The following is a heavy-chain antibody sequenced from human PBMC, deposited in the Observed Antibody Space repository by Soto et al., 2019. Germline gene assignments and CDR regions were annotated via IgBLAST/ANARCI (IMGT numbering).Heavy chain of an antibody. J-gene: IGHJ4*02. CDR2: MYHSGST. V-gene: IGHV4-30-2*01. CDR1: GGSISSGGYS. CDR3: ASRYGGTLDY. D-gene: IGHD4-17*01. Sequence: SETLSLTCAVSGGSISSGGYSWSWIRQPPGKGLEWIGYMYHSGSTYYNPSLKSRVTISIDRSKNQFSLKLSSVTAADTAVYYCASRYGGTLDYWGQGTLVTVSS.